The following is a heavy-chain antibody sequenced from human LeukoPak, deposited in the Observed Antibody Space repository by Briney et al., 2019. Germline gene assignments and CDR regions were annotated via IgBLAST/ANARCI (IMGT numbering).Heavy chain of an antibody. Sequence: SETLSLTCTVPGGSITSHYWSWIRQPAGKGLEWIGRIYINGSTNYNPSLKSRVTMSIDTSKKQFSLKLKSVTAADTAVYYCARGRGYYKDYWGRGTLVTVSS. CDR1: GGSITSHY. CDR3: ARGRGYYKDY. CDR2: IYINGST. V-gene: IGHV4-4*07. D-gene: IGHD3-22*01. J-gene: IGHJ4*02.